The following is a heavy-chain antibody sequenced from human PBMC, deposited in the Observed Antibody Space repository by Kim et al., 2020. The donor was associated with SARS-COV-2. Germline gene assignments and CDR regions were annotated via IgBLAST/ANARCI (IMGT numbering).Heavy chain of an antibody. Sequence: GGSLRLSCTASGFTFSNHWMTWVRQAPGKGLEWVANIRSDEITTYYVESVRGRFTFSRDNAKNSMYLQMNSLRAEDTSVYYCARKRGNTVSTDWGQGTLVTVSS. CDR2: IRSDEITT. J-gene: IGHJ4*02. CDR3: ARKRGNTVSTD. CDR1: GFTFSNHW. V-gene: IGHV3-7*01. D-gene: IGHD4-17*01.